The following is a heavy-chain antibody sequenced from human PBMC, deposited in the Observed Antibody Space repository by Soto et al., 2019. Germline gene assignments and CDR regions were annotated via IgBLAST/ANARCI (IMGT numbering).Heavy chain of an antibody. J-gene: IGHJ5*02. D-gene: IGHD2-15*01. V-gene: IGHV1-3*01. Sequence: QVQLVQSGAEVKKPGASVKVSCKASGYTFSTYSMHWVRQAPGQRLEWMGWINAGNGNTKYSQSSQGRVTITRDTSARTAYMELSSLSSEDTAVYYCARYDCSGGSCYSPWFDPWGQGTLVTVSS. CDR2: INAGNGNT. CDR1: GYTFSTYS. CDR3: ARYDCSGGSCYSPWFDP.